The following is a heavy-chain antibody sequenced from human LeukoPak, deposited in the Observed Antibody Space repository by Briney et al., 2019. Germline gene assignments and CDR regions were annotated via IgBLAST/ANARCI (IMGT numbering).Heavy chain of an antibody. CDR1: GYTFTGYY. V-gene: IGHV1-2*02. D-gene: IGHD3-22*01. CDR2: INPNSGGT. CDR3: ARDLSAYYYDSSGYSGFWFDP. J-gene: IGHJ5*02. Sequence: ASVKVSCKASGYTFTGYYMHWVRQAPGQGLEWMGWINPNSGGTNYAQKFQGRVTMTRDTSISTAYMELSRLRSDDTAVYYCARDLSAYYYDSSGYSGFWFDPWGQGTLVTVSS.